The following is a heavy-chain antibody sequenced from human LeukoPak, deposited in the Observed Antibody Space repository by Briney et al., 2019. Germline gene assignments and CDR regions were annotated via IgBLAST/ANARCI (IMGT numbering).Heavy chain of an antibody. J-gene: IGHJ4*02. CDR2: IYYSGST. Sequence: PSETLSLTCTVSGGSISSYYWSWIRQPPGKGLEWIGYIYYSGSTNYNPSLKSRVTISVDTSKNQFSLKLSSVTAADTAVYYCARESGPYSDYWGQGTLVTVSS. CDR3: ARESGPYSDY. V-gene: IGHV4-59*01. CDR1: GGSISSYY. D-gene: IGHD6-25*01.